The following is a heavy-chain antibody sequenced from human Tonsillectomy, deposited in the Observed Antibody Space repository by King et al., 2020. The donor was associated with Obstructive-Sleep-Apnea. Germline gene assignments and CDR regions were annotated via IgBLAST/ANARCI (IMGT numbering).Heavy chain of an antibody. J-gene: IGHJ4*02. CDR2: INSEGSRT. D-gene: IGHD3-22*01. V-gene: IGHV3-74*01. Sequence: VQLVEAGGGLVQPGGSRRLSCAAFGFTSSSYWMNWVRQAPGKGLVWVSRINSEGSRTSYADSVKGRFTISRDNAKTTLYLQMNSLRAEDTALYYCARELSSAYDSSGYPGFDYWGQGTLVTVSS. CDR1: GFTSSSYW. CDR3: ARELSSAYDSSGYPGFDY.